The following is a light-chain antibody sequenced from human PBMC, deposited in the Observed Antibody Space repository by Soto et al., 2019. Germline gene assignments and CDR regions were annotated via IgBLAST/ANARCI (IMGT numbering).Light chain of an antibody. CDR3: SSYTSSSTPYV. CDR1: SSDVGGYNY. CDR2: EVS. J-gene: IGLJ1*01. V-gene: IGLV2-14*01. Sequence: QSVLPQPASVSGSPGQSITISCTGTSSDVGGYNYISWYQQHPGKAPKLMIYEVSNRHSGVSNRFSGSKSGNTASLTISGLQAEDEADYYCSSYTSSSTPYVFGTGTKVTVL.